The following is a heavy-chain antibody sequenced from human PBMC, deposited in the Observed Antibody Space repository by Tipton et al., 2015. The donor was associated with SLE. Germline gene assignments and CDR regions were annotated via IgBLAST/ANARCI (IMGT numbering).Heavy chain of an antibody. CDR1: GFTFSSYG. Sequence: SLRLSCAASGFTFSSYGMHWVRQAPGKGLEWVANIKQDGSEKYYVDSVKGRFTISRDNAKNSLYLQMNSLRAEDTAVYYCATKQQLSGDWGQGTLVTVSS. J-gene: IGHJ4*02. V-gene: IGHV3-7*03. CDR3: ATKQQLSGD. D-gene: IGHD6-13*01. CDR2: IKQDGSEK.